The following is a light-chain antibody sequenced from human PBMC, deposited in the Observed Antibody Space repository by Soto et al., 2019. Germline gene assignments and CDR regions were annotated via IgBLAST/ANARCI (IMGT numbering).Light chain of an antibody. CDR3: QQYSSYRT. CDR1: QSISRS. Sequence: DIQMTQSPSTLSASVGDRVSITCRASQSISRSLAWYQQKSGKAPKLLIYDASNLHSGVPSRFTGSGSGTEFTLTISSLQPDDFAIYYCQQYSSYRTFGQGTEVEIK. V-gene: IGKV1-5*01. J-gene: IGKJ1*01. CDR2: DAS.